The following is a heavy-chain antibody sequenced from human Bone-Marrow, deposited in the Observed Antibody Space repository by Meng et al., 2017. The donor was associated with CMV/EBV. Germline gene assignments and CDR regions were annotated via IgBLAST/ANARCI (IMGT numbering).Heavy chain of an antibody. Sequence: KVSCKGSGYSFTSYWIGWVRQMPGKGLEWMGIIYPGDSDTRYSPSFQGQVTISADKSISTAYLQWSSLKASDTAMYYCARQNDFWSGSNWFAPWGPGNRVNGAS. D-gene: IGHD3-3*01. J-gene: IGHJ5*02. CDR2: IYPGDSDT. V-gene: IGHV5-51*01. CDR1: GYSFTSYW. CDR3: ARQNDFWSGSNWFAP.